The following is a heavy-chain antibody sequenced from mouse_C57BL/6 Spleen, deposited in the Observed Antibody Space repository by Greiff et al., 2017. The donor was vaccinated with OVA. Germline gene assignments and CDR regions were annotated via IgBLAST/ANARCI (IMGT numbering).Heavy chain of an antibody. CDR3: ARSVSSCGSSLPLDY. J-gene: IGHJ4*01. V-gene: IGHV1-59*01. CDR2: IDPSDSYT. CDR1: GYTFTSYW. D-gene: IGHD1-1*01. Sequence: QVQLQQPGAELVRPGTSVKLSCKASGYTFTSYWMHWVKQRPGQGLEWIGVIDPSDSYTNYNQKFKGKATLTVDTSSSTAYMQLSSLTSEDSAVYYCARSVSSCGSSLPLDYWGQGTSVTVSS.